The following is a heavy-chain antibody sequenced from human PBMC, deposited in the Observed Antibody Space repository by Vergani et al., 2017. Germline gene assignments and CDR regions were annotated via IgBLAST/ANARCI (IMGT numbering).Heavy chain of an antibody. Sequence: QVQLVESGGGLVKPGGSLRLSCAASGFTFSDYYMSWIRQAPGKGLEWVSYISSSSSYTNYADSVKGRFTISRDNSKNSLYLQMISLRSEDTALYYCAKAGVGYYMDVWGKGTTVTVSS. V-gene: IGHV3-11*05. D-gene: IGHD7-27*01. CDR3: AKAGVGYYMDV. CDR1: GFTFSDYY. J-gene: IGHJ6*03. CDR2: ISSSSSYT.